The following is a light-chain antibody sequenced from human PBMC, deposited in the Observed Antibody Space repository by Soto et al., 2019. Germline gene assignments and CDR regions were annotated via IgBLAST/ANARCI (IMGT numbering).Light chain of an antibody. J-gene: IGKJ5*01. V-gene: IGKV4-1*01. CDR1: QSVLYSSNNKNY. Sequence: DIVMTQSPDSLAVSLGERATINCKSSQSVLYSSNNKNYLAWYQQKPGQPPKLLIYWASTRESGVPDRFSGSGSVTDFTLTNSSPQAEDVAVYYCQQYYSTPPITFGQGTRLEIK. CDR3: QQYYSTPPIT. CDR2: WAS.